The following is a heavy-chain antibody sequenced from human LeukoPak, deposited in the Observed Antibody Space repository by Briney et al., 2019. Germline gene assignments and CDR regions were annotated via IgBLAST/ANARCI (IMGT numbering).Heavy chain of an antibody. Sequence: AASVKVSCKASGYTFTGYYMHWVRQAPGQGLEWMGWINPNSGGTNYAQKFQGRVTMTRDTSISTAYMELSRLRSDDTAVYYCARDDPGDIYSGSYHDAFDIWGQGTMVTVSS. V-gene: IGHV1-2*02. CDR2: INPNSGGT. CDR3: ARDDPGDIYSGSYHDAFDI. D-gene: IGHD1-26*01. CDR1: GYTFTGYY. J-gene: IGHJ3*02.